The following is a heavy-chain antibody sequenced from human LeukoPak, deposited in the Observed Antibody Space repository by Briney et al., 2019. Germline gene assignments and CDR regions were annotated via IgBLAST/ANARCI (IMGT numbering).Heavy chain of an antibody. J-gene: IGHJ4*02. V-gene: IGHV4-34*01. CDR3: TRGFHY. Sequence: SETLSITYAVYGGSFSGYYWSWIRQPPGKGLEWIGEINQSEGTNYNPSLKSRVTISVDTSKNQFSLKLSSVTAADTAVYYCTRGFHYWGQGTLVTVSS. CDR1: GGSFSGYY. CDR2: INQSEGT.